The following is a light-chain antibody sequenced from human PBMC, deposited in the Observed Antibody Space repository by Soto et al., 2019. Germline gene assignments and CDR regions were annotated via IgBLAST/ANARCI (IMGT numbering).Light chain of an antibody. Sequence: DIQMTQSPSTLSASVGDRVTITCRASQSISSWLAWYQQKPGKAPNLLIYKASSLQSGGTSRFSGSGSWTEFTLTIRSLQPDDFATYYCQQYNSYSTFGQGTKLEIK. CDR3: QQYNSYST. CDR1: QSISSW. J-gene: IGKJ2*01. CDR2: KAS. V-gene: IGKV1-5*03.